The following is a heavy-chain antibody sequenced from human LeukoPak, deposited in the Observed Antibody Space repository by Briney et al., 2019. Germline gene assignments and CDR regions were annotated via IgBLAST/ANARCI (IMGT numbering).Heavy chain of an antibody. CDR3: ARDKSGYSGGWYLFDY. CDR2: ISSSSSSI. CDR1: GFTFSSYS. V-gene: IGHV3-48*02. D-gene: IGHD6-19*01. J-gene: IGHJ4*02. Sequence: GGSLRLSCAASGFTFSSYSMNWVLQAPGKGLEWVSYISSSSSSIYYADSVKGRFTISRDNAKNSLFLQMNSLRDENTAVYYCARDKSGYSGGWYLFDYWGQGTLVTVSS.